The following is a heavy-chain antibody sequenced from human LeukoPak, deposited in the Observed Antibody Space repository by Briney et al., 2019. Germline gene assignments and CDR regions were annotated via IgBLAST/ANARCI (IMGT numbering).Heavy chain of an antibody. V-gene: IGHV4-34*01. CDR3: ASPYYYDSSGYSDY. CDR1: GGSFSGYY. Sequence: SSETLSLTCAVYGGSFSGYYWSWIRQPPGKGLEWIGEINHSGSTNYNPSLKSRVTISVDTFKNQFSLKLSSVTAADTAVYYCASPYYYDSSGYSDYWGQGTLVTVSS. CDR2: INHSGST. D-gene: IGHD3-22*01. J-gene: IGHJ4*02.